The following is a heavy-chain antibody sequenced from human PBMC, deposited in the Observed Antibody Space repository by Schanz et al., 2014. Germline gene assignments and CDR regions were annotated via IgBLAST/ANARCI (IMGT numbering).Heavy chain of an antibody. V-gene: IGHV1-18*01. D-gene: IGHD4-17*01. Sequence: QVQLVQSAAAVKKPGASVKVSCKASGYFFSIYGISWVRQAPGQGLEWMGWISPYNGNTKYAEKLEDRVTMTTDISTSTAYMQRRSLTSDDTAVYYCARVVRSDYLSELDFWGQGTQVIVSS. CDR2: ISPYNGNT. J-gene: IGHJ4*02. CDR1: GYFFSIYG. CDR3: ARVVRSDYLSELDF.